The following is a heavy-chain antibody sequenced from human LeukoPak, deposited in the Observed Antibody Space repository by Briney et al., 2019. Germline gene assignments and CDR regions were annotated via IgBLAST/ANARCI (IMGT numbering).Heavy chain of an antibody. V-gene: IGHV3-33*01. D-gene: IGHD2/OR15-2a*01. CDR2: IWYDGTNR. J-gene: IGHJ4*02. CDR1: GISFSTYG. Sequence: GGSLRLSCAASGISFSTYGMHWVRQTPGKGLEWVAFIWYDGTNRKYSDAVKGRFTISRDNSRNTLYLEVTSLRAEDSAVYYCARDIPFSRLDYWGQGTQVTVSS. CDR3: ARDIPFSRLDY.